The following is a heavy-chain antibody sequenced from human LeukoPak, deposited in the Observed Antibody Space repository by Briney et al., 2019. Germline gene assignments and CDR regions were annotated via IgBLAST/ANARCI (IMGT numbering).Heavy chain of an antibody. V-gene: IGHV3-23*01. CDR2: ISGSGGST. CDR1: GFTFSSYA. Sequence: GGSLRLSCAASGFTFSSYAMSWVRQAPGKGLEWVSAISGSGGSTYYADSVKGRFTISRDNSKNTLYLQMNSLRAEDTAVYYCATVGGEWELRTYYFDYWGQGTLVTVSS. D-gene: IGHD1-26*01. CDR3: ATVGGEWELRTYYFDY. J-gene: IGHJ4*02.